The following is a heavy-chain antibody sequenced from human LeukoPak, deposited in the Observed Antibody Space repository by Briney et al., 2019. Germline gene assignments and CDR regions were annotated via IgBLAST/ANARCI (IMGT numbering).Heavy chain of an antibody. J-gene: IGHJ4*02. CDR3: AKGSTSFDY. V-gene: IGHV3-30*02. CDR1: GFTFSSYG. D-gene: IGHD2-2*01. Sequence: GGSLRLSCAASGFTFSSYGMHWVRQAPGKGLEWVAFIRYDGTNKYCADSVKGRFAISRDNSKNTLFLQMNSLKTEDTAMYYCAKGSTSFDYWGQGTLVTVSS. CDR2: IRYDGTNK.